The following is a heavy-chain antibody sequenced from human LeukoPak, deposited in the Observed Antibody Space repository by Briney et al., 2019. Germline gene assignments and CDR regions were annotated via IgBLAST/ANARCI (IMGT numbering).Heavy chain of an antibody. D-gene: IGHD3-22*01. CDR3: ASNYYDSSGYYYYYYGMDV. Sequence: ASVKVSCKVSGYTLTELSMHWVRQAPGKGLEWMGGFDPEDGETIYAQKFQGRVTMTEDTSTDTAYMELSSLRSEDTAVYYCASNYYDSSGYYYYYYGMDVWGQGTTVTVSS. CDR1: GYTLTELS. V-gene: IGHV1-24*01. J-gene: IGHJ6*02. CDR2: FDPEDGET.